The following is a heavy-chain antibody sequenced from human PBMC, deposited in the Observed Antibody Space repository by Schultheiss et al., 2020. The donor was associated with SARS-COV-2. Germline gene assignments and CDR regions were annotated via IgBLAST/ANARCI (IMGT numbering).Heavy chain of an antibody. CDR3: AKDQYGH. CDR1: GGSLSGYQ. V-gene: IGHV4-59*12. Sequence: SETLSLTCSVAGGSLSGYQWSWIRQPPGKGLEWIGCASYSGSAYYNPSLESRVTISVDTSKNQFSLKLSSVTAADTAVYYCAKDQYGHWGQGTLVTVSS. D-gene: IGHD4-17*01. CDR2: ASYSGSA. J-gene: IGHJ4*02.